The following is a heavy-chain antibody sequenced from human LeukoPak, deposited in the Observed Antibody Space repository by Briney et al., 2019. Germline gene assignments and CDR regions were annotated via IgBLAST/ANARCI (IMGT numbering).Heavy chain of an antibody. CDR3: ARDRSSGPFDY. J-gene: IGHJ4*02. Sequence: PGGSLRLSCAASGFTFSSYEMNWVRQAPGKGLEWVSYISSSGSTMYYADSVKGRFTISRDNAKNSLYLQMNSLRAEGTAVYYCARDRSSGPFDYWGQGTLVTVSS. V-gene: IGHV3-48*03. CDR1: GFTFSSYE. D-gene: IGHD6-19*01. CDR2: ISSSGSTM.